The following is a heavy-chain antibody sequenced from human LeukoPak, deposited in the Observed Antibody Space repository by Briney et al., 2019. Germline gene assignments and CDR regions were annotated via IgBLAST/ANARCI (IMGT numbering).Heavy chain of an antibody. CDR2: MNPNSGNT. CDR1: GYTFTSYD. J-gene: IGHJ5*02. V-gene: IGHV1-8*01. Sequence: ASVKVPCKASGYTFTSYDINWVRQATGQGLEWMGWMNPNSGNTGYAQKFQGRVTMTRNTSISTAYMELSSLRSEDTAVYYCAREVGYYDSSGYYYVFDPWGQGTLVTVSS. CDR3: AREVGYYDSSGYYYVFDP. D-gene: IGHD3-22*01.